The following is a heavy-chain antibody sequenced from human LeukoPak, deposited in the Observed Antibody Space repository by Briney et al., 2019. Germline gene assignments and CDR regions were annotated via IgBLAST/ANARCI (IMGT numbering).Heavy chain of an antibody. CDR2: IYYSGST. J-gene: IGHJ4*02. D-gene: IGHD5-18*01. V-gene: IGHV4-31*03. CDR1: GGSISSGGYY. CDR3: ARNVDTAMVGFDY. Sequence: SETLPLTCTVSGGSISSGGYYWSWIRQHPGKGLEWIGYIYYSGSTYYNPSLKSRVTISVDTSKNQFSLKLSSVTAADTAVYYCARNVDTAMVGFDYWGQGTLVTVSS.